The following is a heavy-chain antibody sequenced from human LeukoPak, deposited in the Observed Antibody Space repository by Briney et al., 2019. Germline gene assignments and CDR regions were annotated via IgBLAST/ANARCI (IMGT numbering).Heavy chain of an antibody. CDR3: ARADTLWIQSSFDY. D-gene: IGHD5-18*01. CDR2: ISYDGSNK. V-gene: IGHV3-30*01. CDR1: GFTFSSYA. J-gene: IGHJ4*02. Sequence: GRSLRLSCAASGFTFSSYAMHWVRQAPGKGLEWVAVISYDGSNKYYADSVKGRLTISRDNSKNTLYLQMNSLRAEDTAVYYCARADTLWIQSSFDYWGQGTLVTVSS.